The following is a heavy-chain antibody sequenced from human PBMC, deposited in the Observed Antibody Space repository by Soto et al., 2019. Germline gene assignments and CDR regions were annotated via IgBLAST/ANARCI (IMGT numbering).Heavy chain of an antibody. Sequence: GGSLRLSCAASGFTFSSYSMNWVRQAPGKGLEWVSSISSSSSYIYYADSVKGRFTISRDNAKNSLYLQMNSLRAEDTAVYYCARVGSSTSPDLYYFDYWGQGTLVTVSS. J-gene: IGHJ4*02. D-gene: IGHD6-13*01. CDR1: GFTFSSYS. V-gene: IGHV3-21*01. CDR2: ISSSSSYI. CDR3: ARVGSSTSPDLYYFDY.